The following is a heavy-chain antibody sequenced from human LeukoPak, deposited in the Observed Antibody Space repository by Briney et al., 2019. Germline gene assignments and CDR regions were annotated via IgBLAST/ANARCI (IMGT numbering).Heavy chain of an antibody. D-gene: IGHD3-22*01. CDR3: ARENYDLDYFDY. J-gene: IGHJ4*02. V-gene: IGHV3-30-3*01. Sequence: PGRSLRLSCSDSGFTFSDYSMHWVRQAPGKGLEWVAVISHDGSNKYYADSVKGRFTISRDNSKNTLYLQMNSLRAEDTAVYYCARENYDLDYFDYWGQGTLVTVSS. CDR1: GFTFSDYS. CDR2: ISHDGSNK.